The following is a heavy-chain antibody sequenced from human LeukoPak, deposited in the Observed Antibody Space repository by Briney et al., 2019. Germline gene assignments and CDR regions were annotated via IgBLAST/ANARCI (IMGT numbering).Heavy chain of an antibody. D-gene: IGHD4-17*01. CDR2: IRYDGSNK. CDR3: AGAVTTFRAFDI. Sequence: GGSLRLSCAASGFTFSSYGMHWVRQAPDKGLEWVAFIRYDGSNKYYADSVKGRFTISRDNSKNTLYLQMNSLRAEDTAVYYCAGAVTTFRAFDIWGQGTMVTVSS. V-gene: IGHV3-30*02. J-gene: IGHJ3*02. CDR1: GFTFSSYG.